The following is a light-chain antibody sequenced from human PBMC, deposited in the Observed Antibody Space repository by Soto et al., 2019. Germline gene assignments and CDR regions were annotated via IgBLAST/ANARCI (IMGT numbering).Light chain of an antibody. CDR1: GSDY. CDR2: DVS. Sequence: QSALTQPASVSGSPGQSIILSCTGTGSDYVSWYQQHPGKAPRLIIYDVSDRPSGVSNRFSGSKSGNTASLTISGLQAEDEAHYYCCSYKASSVLFGGGTQLTVL. V-gene: IGLV2-14*03. CDR3: CSYKASSVL. J-gene: IGLJ2*01.